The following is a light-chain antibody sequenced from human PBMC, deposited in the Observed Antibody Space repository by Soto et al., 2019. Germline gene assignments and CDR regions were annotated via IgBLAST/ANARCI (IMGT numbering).Light chain of an antibody. CDR2: AAS. J-gene: IGKJ1*01. CDR1: QVITND. V-gene: IGKV1-17*01. Sequence: IQMTQSPSSLSASVGDRLSITCRASQVITNDLGWYQQKPGKAPKRLIYAASTLQSGLPSRFSGSGSGTEFTLTISSLQPEDVATYYCLQLNTYPWTFGQGTKVDIK. CDR3: LQLNTYPWT.